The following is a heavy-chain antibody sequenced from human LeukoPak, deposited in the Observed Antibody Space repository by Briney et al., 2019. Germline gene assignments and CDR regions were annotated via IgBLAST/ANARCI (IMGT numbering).Heavy chain of an antibody. V-gene: IGHV1-18*01. CDR2: ITSYNGNT. CDR1: GYTFINYG. D-gene: IGHD2-15*01. CDR3: ARGVLDATYYYYYYMDV. Sequence: ASVKVSCKASGYTFINYGISWVRQAPGQGLEWMGWITSYNGNTNYAQKLQGRATMTTDTSTSTAYMELRSLRSDDTAVYYCARGVLDATYYYYYYMDVWGKGTTVTVSS. J-gene: IGHJ6*03.